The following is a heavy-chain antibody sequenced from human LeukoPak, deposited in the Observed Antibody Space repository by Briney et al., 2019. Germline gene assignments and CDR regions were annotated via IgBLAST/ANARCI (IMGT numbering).Heavy chain of an antibody. CDR3: ARGDILTGNHNDY. V-gene: IGHV1-8*01. Sequence: GASVRVSCKASGYTFTSYDINWVRQATGQGLEWMGWMNPNSGNTGYAQKFQGRVTMTRNTSISTAYMELSSLRSEDTAVCYCARGDILTGNHNDYWGQGTLVTVSS. D-gene: IGHD3-9*01. CDR1: GYTFTSYD. CDR2: MNPNSGNT. J-gene: IGHJ4*02.